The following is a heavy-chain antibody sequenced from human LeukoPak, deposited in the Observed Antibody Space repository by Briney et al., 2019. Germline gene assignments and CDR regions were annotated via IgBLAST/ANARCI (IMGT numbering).Heavy chain of an antibody. CDR3: ARGDCSGGSCYLFDY. Sequence: SETLSLTCTLSGGSISSSSYYWGWFRQPPGKGLEWIGSIYYSGSTFYNPSLKSRVTISVDTSKKQFSLKLSSVTAADTAVYYCARGDCSGGSCYLFDYWGQGALVTVYS. CDR2: IYYSGST. V-gene: IGHV4-39*01. CDR1: GGSISSSSYY. J-gene: IGHJ4*02. D-gene: IGHD2-15*01.